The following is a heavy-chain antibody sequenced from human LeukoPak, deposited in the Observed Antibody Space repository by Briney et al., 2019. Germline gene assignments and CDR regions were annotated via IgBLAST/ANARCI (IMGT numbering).Heavy chain of an antibody. CDR2: IIPIFGTA. J-gene: IGHJ4*02. CDR3: ASPLPLSVVPPGGSGYPLDY. Sequence: ASVKVSCKASGGTFSSYAISWVRQAPGQGLEWMGGIIPIFGTANYAQKFQGRVTITADESTSTAYMELSSLRSEDTAVYYCASPLPLSVVPPGGSGYPLDYWGQGTLVTVSS. D-gene: IGHD3-3*01. CDR1: GGTFSSYA. V-gene: IGHV1-69*13.